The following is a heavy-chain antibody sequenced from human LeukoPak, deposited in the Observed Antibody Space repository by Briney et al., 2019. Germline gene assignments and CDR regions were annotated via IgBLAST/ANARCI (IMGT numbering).Heavy chain of an antibody. V-gene: IGHV4-4*07. CDR2: IYTSGST. J-gene: IGHJ5*02. CDR3: ARTNKRPNWFDP. CDR1: GGSISSYY. Sequence: SETLSLTCTVSGGSISSYYWSWIRQPAGKGLEWIGRIYTSGSTNYNPSLKSRVTMSVDTSKNQFSLKLGSVTAADTAVYYCARTNKRPNWFDPWGQGTLVTVSS. D-gene: IGHD1-1*01.